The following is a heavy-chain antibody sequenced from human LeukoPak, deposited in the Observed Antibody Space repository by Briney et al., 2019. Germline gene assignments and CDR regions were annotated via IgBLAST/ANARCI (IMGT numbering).Heavy chain of an antibody. CDR2: INPNSGGT. CDR1: GYTFTGYY. D-gene: IGHD3-22*01. V-gene: IGHV1-2*02. Sequence: ASVKVSCKASGYTFTGYYMHWVRQAPGQGLEWMGWINPNSGGTKYAQKFQGRVTMTRDTSISTAYMELSRLRSDDTAVYYCARESGYYPFDYWGQGTLVTVSS. J-gene: IGHJ4*02. CDR3: ARESGYYPFDY.